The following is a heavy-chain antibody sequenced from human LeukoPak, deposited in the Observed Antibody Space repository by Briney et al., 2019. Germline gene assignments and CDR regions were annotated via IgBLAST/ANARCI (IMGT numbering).Heavy chain of an antibody. V-gene: IGHV4-34*09. J-gene: IGHJ6*02. D-gene: IGHD1-26*01. CDR1: GGSFSNYY. CDR3: ARDRRGSYSKERIYYYYYGMDV. CDR2: INHSGST. Sequence: KASETLSLTCAVYGGSFSNYYWSWIRQPPGKGLEWIGEINHSGSTNYNPSLKSRVTISVDTSKNQFSLKLSSVTAADTAVYYCARDRRGSYSKERIYYYYYGMDVWGQGTTVTVSS.